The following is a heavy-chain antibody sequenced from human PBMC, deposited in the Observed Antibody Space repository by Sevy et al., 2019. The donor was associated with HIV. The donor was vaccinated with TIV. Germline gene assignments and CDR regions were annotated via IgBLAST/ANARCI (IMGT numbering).Heavy chain of an antibody. CDR3: AHETFGRFES. D-gene: IGHD3-16*01. CDR1: GFTFSANW. Sequence: GGSLRLSCAASGFTFSANWMIWVRQAPGKGLEWVANIRSDGIAKHYVDSVEGRFTISRDNAKNLLFLQMNSLRIEDTAVYYCAHETFGRFESWGQGTLVTVSS. J-gene: IGHJ4*02. CDR2: IRSDGIAK. V-gene: IGHV3-7*01.